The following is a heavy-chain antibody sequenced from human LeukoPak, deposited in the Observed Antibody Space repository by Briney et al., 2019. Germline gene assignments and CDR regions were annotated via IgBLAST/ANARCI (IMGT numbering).Heavy chain of an antibody. J-gene: IGHJ4*02. CDR2: ISGSGGST. CDR3: AKTRTGTTGYFDY. Sequence: GGSLRLSCAASGFTFSSYAMSWVRQAPGKELEWVSAISGSGGSTYYADSVKGRFTISRDNSKNTLYLQMNSLRAEDTAVYYCAKTRTGTTGYFDYWGQGTLVTVSS. V-gene: IGHV3-23*01. D-gene: IGHD1-7*01. CDR1: GFTFSSYA.